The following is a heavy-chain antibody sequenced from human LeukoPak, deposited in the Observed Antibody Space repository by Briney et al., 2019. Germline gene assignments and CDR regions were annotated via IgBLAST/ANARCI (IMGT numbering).Heavy chain of an antibody. CDR2: IKQDGSEK. CDR3: ARVRSGSSYYYYYMDV. Sequence: GGSLRLSCAASGFTFSSYWMSWVRQAPGKGLEWVANIKQDGSEKYFVGSVKGRITISRDNAKNSLYLQMISLRADDTAVYYCARVRSGSSYYYYYMDVWGKGNTVTVSS. CDR1: GFTFSSYW. J-gene: IGHJ6*03. V-gene: IGHV3-7*01. D-gene: IGHD6-13*01.